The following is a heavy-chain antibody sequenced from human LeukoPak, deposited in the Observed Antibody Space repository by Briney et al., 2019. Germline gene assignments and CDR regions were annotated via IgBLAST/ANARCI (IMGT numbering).Heavy chain of an antibody. J-gene: IGHJ4*02. D-gene: IGHD6-19*01. CDR1: GFTYSSYE. V-gene: IGHV3-48*03. Sequence: GGSLRLSCAASGFTYSSYEMNWVRQAPGKGLGWVSYISSSGSTIYYADSVKGRFTISRDNAKNSLYLQMNSLRAEDTAVYYCARDDQWLVPFDYWGQGTLVTVSS. CDR3: ARDDQWLVPFDY. CDR2: ISSSGSTI.